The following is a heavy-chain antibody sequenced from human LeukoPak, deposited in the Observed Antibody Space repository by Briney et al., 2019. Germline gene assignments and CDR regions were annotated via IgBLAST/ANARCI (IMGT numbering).Heavy chain of an antibody. CDR3: ARVLYYDSSGYYYYYYYMDV. V-gene: IGHV4-61*01. CDR2: IYYSGST. CDR1: GYSISSGYY. D-gene: IGHD3-22*01. Sequence: PSETLSLTCSVSGYSISSGYYWGWIRQPPGKGLEWIGYIYYSGSTNYNPSLKSRVTISVDTSKNQFSLKLSSVTAADTAVYYCARVLYYDSSGYYYYYYYMDVWGKGTTVTVSS. J-gene: IGHJ6*03.